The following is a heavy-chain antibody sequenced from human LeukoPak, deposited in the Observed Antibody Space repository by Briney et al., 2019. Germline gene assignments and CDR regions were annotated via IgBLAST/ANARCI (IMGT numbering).Heavy chain of an antibody. D-gene: IGHD3-10*01. V-gene: IGHV1-46*01. CDR2: INPSGGST. CDR1: GYTFTSYY. Sequence: VASVKVSCTASGYTFTSYYMHWVRQAPGQGLEWMGIINPSGGSTSYAQKFQGRVTMTRDTSTSTVYMELSSLRSEDTAVYYCARADVTMVRGVGTNFDYWGQGTLVTVSS. J-gene: IGHJ4*02. CDR3: ARADVTMVRGVGTNFDY.